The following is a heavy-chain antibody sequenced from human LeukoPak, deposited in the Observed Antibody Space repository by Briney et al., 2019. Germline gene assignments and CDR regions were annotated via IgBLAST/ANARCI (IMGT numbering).Heavy chain of an antibody. D-gene: IGHD1-26*01. CDR2: VIPILGTT. Sequence: SVKVSCKASGTTFSRSAISWVRQAPGQGHEWMGGVIPILGTTNYAQKFRDRVSITTDESTSTAYMEVTSLRSVDTAVYYCARDDGSATMGFDSWGQGTLVSVSS. J-gene: IGHJ4*02. CDR3: ARDDGSATMGFDS. V-gene: IGHV1-69*05. CDR1: GTTFSRSA.